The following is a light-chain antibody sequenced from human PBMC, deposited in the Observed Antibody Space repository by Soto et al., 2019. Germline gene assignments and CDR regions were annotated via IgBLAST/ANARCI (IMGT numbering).Light chain of an antibody. CDR2: GAS. J-gene: IGKJ1*01. V-gene: IGKV3-15*01. Sequence: EKVMTQSPATLSVSPGERATLSCRASQSVSSKLAWYQQKPGQAPRLLIYGASTRATDIPARFSGSGSGTDFTLTIRRLQSEDFAVYYCQQYNNWPRTCGQGTKGEIK. CDR1: QSVSSK. CDR3: QQYNNWPRT.